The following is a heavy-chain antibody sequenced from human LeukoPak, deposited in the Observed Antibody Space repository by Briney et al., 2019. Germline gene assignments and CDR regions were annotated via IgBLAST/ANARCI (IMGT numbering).Heavy chain of an antibody. V-gene: IGHV4-4*07. D-gene: IGHD3-3*01. CDR2: IYTSGST. CDR3: AREDYDFWSGSPHYYYYMDV. Sequence: SETLSLTCTVSGGSISSYYWSWIRQPAGKGLEWIGRIYTSGSTNYNPSLKSRVTISVDTSKNQFSLKLSSVTAADTAVYYCAREDYDFWSGSPHYYYYMDVWGKGTTVTVSS. CDR1: GGSISSYY. J-gene: IGHJ6*03.